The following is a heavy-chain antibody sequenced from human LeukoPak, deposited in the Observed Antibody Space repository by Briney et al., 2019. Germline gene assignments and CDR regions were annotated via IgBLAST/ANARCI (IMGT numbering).Heavy chain of an antibody. CDR3: ARGGTYSSSSLGDY. Sequence: GGSLRLSCAASGFTFSNYAMHWVRQAPGKGLEFVSTISSNGGSKHYASSVKDRFIIPRDNSENTLYLQMGSLRAEDMAVYYCARGGTYSSSSLGDYWGQGTLVTVSS. D-gene: IGHD6-6*01. V-gene: IGHV3-64*01. CDR1: GFTFSNYA. CDR2: ISSNGGSK. J-gene: IGHJ4*02.